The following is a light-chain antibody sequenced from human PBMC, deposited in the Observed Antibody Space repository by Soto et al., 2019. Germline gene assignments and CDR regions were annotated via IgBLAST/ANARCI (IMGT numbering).Light chain of an antibody. J-gene: IGKJ4*01. Sequence: EIVLTQSPGTLSLSPGERATLSCRASQSISSNYLAWYQQIPGQAPRLLIYGASVRATGIPDRFSGSGSGTDFTLTISRLEPEDFAVYFCHQYGSSPVTFGGGTKLDIK. V-gene: IGKV3-20*01. CDR2: GAS. CDR3: HQYGSSPVT. CDR1: QSISSNY.